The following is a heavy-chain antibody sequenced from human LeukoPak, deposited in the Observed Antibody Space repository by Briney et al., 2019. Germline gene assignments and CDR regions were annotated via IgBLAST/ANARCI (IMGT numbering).Heavy chain of an antibody. Sequence: SETLSLTCTVSGGSISSNYWSWIRQPPGKGLEWIGSIYHSGSTYYNPSLKSRVTISVDTSKNQFSLKLSSVTAADTAVYYCARGEESLGYCSGGSCSYMDVWGKGTTVTVSS. V-gene: IGHV4-38-2*02. J-gene: IGHJ6*03. CDR3: ARGEESLGYCSGGSCSYMDV. CDR1: GGSISSNY. D-gene: IGHD2-15*01. CDR2: IYHSGST.